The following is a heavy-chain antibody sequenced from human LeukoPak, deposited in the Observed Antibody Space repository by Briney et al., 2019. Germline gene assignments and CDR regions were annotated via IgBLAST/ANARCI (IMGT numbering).Heavy chain of an antibody. D-gene: IGHD5-12*01. CDR1: GFTFSNFW. CDR3: ARGRYSGTTYYFDY. V-gene: IGHV3-7*03. J-gene: IGHJ4*02. Sequence: GESLRLSCTASGFTFSNFWMGWVRQAPGKGLEWVANIKKDGSETYYVDSVKGRFTISRDNAKNSLCLQMNSLRAEDTAMYYCARGRYSGTTYYFDYWGQGTLVTVSS. CDR2: IKKDGSET.